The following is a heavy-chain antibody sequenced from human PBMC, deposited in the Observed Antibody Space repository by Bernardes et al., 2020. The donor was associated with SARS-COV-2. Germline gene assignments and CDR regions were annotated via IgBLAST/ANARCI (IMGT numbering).Heavy chain of an antibody. CDR3: ARVALSAAGPYYFDY. CDR1: GYTFTNYG. D-gene: IGHD6-13*01. CDR2: ISVYNGKT. V-gene: IGHV1-18*04. Sequence: ASVKVSCKASGYTFTNYGITWVRQAPGQGLEWMGWISVYNGKTNYAQTLQGRVTMTTDTSTTTGYMELRSLRSDDTAVYYCARVALSAAGPYYFDYWGQGTLVTVSS. J-gene: IGHJ4*02.